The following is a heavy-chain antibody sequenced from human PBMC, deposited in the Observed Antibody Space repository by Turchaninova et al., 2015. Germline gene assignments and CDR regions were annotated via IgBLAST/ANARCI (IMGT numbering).Heavy chain of an antibody. CDR3: ARPWPRDVPALDAFDM. D-gene: IGHD3-10*02. J-gene: IGHJ3*02. CDR1: GVSISRSRSY. CDR2: MFSSGTT. Sequence: QLQLPESGPGLVKPSETLSPSCPVSGVSISRSRSYWGWIRPPPGKGLEWIGSMFSSGTTYSNPSLKSRVTISVDTSKNQFSLKLSSVTAADTAVYYCARPWPRDVPALDAFDMWGRGTVVTVSS. V-gene: IGHV4-39*01.